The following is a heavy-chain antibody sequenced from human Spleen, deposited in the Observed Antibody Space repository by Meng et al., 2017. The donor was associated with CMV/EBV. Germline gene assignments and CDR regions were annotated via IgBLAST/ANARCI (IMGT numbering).Heavy chain of an antibody. CDR2: INHSGST. D-gene: IGHD2-2*02. V-gene: IGHV4-34*01. CDR3: ARFAVVPAAIDY. J-gene: IGHJ4*02. CDR1: GGSISSYY. Sequence: SETLSLTCIVSGGSISSYYWTWIRQPPGKGLEWIGEINHSGSTNYNPSLKSRVTISVDTSKNQFSLKLSSVTAADTAVYYCARFAVVPAAIDYWGQGTLVTVSS.